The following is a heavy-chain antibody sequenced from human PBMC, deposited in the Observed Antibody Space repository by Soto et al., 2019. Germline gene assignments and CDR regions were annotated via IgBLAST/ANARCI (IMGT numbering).Heavy chain of an antibody. CDR3: ARSRSSWSRTVGYFQH. CDR1: GGSFSGYY. V-gene: IGHV4-34*01. Sequence: QVQLQQGGAGLLKPSETLSLTCAVYGGSFSGYYWIWIRQPPPQGLELIGESHHSGSPNSNPSLKSRVTISVDTSKNQFSLKLSSVTAADTAVYYCARSRSSWSRTVGYFQHWGQGNLVTVSS. J-gene: IGHJ1*01. CDR2: SHHSGSP. D-gene: IGHD6-13*01.